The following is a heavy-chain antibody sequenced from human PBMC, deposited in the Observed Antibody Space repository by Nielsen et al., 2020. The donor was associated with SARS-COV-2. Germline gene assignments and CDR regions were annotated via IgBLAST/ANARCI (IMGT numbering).Heavy chain of an antibody. CDR1: GGSFSGYC. CDR3: ARGTSAIAAAALDP. J-gene: IGHJ5*02. CDR2: INHSGST. V-gene: IGHV4-34*01. D-gene: IGHD6-13*01. Sequence: SETLSLTCAVYGGSFSGYCWSWIRQPPGKGLEWIGEINHSGSTNYNPSLKSRVTISVDTSKNQFSLKLSSVTAADTAVYYCARGTSAIAAAALDPWGQGTLVTVSS.